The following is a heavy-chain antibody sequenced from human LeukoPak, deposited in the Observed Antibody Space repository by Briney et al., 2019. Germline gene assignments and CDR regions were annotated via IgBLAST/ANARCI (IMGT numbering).Heavy chain of an antibody. CDR3: ARGRYLTTLGGAAAGFLDN. CDR1: GGSFSGYY. V-gene: IGHV4-34*01. CDR2: INHTGNT. J-gene: IGHJ4*02. D-gene: IGHD6-13*01. Sequence: PSETLSLTCAVYGGSFSGYYWSWIRQPPGKGLEWIGEINHTGNTNYNPSLKRRVTISVDTSQKQFSLRLNSLTAADTAVYYCARGRYLTTLGGAAAGFLDNWGQGTLVTVSS.